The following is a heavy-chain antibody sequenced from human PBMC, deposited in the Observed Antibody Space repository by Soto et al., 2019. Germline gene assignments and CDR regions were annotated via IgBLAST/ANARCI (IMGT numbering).Heavy chain of an antibody. CDR2: IIPIFGTA. CDR3: ASIGGNCTNGVCYGSSARFDY. V-gene: IGHV1-69*13. Sequence: SVKVSCKASGGTFSSYAISWVRQAPGQGLEWMGGIIPIFGTANYAQKFQGRVTITADESTSTAYMELSNLRSEDTAVYYCASIGGNCTNGVCYGSSARFDYWGQGTLVTVSS. D-gene: IGHD2-8*01. J-gene: IGHJ4*02. CDR1: GGTFSSYA.